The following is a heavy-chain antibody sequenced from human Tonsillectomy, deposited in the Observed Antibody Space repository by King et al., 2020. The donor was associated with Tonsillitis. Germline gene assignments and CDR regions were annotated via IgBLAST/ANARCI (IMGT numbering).Heavy chain of an antibody. Sequence: VQLVESGGRVVQPGRSLRLSCAASGFTFSTYGMHWVRQAPGKGLEWVAVISYDGSNKYYADSVKGRFTISRDNSKNTLYLQMNSLRGEDTAGYYCAKDRDYDILTGYVGALDYWGQGTLVTVSS. CDR2: ISYDGSNK. D-gene: IGHD3-9*01. V-gene: IGHV3-30*18. J-gene: IGHJ4*02. CDR3: AKDRDYDILTGYVGALDY. CDR1: GFTFSTYG.